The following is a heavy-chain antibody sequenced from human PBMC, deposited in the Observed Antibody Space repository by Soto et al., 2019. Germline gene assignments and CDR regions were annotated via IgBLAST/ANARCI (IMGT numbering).Heavy chain of an antibody. CDR1: GFTFDDYG. CDR2: INWNGGSI. Sequence: EVQLVESGGGVIRPGGSLRLSCAASGFTFDDYGMSWVRQAPGKGLQWVSGINWNGGSIGYAYSVKGRFTISRDNAKKSLYMQMNSLRAEDTALYYCARKVVDYGGWMRGFADWGQGTQVTVSS. V-gene: IGHV3-20*04. CDR3: ARKVVDYGGWMRGFAD. D-gene: IGHD2-15*01. J-gene: IGHJ5*02.